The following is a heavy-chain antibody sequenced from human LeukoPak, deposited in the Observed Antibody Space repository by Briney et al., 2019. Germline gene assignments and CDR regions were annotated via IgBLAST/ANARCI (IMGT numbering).Heavy chain of an antibody. CDR3: TTRLAAADY. CDR2: IRSKANSYAT. CDR1: GFTFSGSA. V-gene: IGHV3-73*01. Sequence: PGGSLRLSCAASGFTFSGSAMHWVRQASGKGLEWVGRIRSKANSYATAYAASVKGRFTISRDDSKNTAYLQMNSLKTEDTAVYYCTTRLAAADYWGQGTLVTVSS. J-gene: IGHJ4*02. D-gene: IGHD6-13*01.